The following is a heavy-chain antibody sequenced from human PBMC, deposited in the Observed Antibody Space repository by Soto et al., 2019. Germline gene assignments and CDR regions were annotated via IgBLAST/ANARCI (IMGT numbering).Heavy chain of an antibody. CDR1: GGSFSGYY. D-gene: IGHD6-19*01. V-gene: IGHV4-34*01. CDR2: INHSGST. CDR3: ARGWDSSGWNYYYYGMDV. Sequence: PSETLSFTCAVYGGSFSGYYWSWIRQPPGKGLEWIGEINHSGSTNYNPSLKSRVTISVDTSKNQFSLKLSSVTAADTAVYYCARGWDSSGWNYYYYGMDVWGQGTTVTVSS. J-gene: IGHJ6*02.